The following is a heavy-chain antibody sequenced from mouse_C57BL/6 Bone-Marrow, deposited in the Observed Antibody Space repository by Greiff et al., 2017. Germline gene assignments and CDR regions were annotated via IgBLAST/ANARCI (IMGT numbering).Heavy chain of an antibody. CDR1: GFTFSDYG. V-gene: IGHV5-17*01. CDR2: ISSGSSTI. D-gene: IGHD1-1*01. CDR3: ARGIYYGSEYYAMDY. J-gene: IGHJ4*01. Sequence: DVMLVESGGGLVKPGGSLKLSCAASGFTFSDYGMHWVRQAPEKGLEWVAYISSGSSTIYYADTVKGRFTISRDNAKNTLFLQMTSLRSEDTAMYYCARGIYYGSEYYAMDYWGQGTSVTVSS.